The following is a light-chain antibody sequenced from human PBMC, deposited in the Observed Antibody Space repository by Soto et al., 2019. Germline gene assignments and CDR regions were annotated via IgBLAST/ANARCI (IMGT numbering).Light chain of an antibody. J-gene: IGKJ1*01. V-gene: IGKV1-5*03. CDR1: QSSSSW. CDR2: KAS. CDR3: QQYNSYSGT. Sequence: DIQLTQSPSTLSASVGDRVTITCRASQSSSSWLAWYQQKPGKAPKLLIYKASSIESVDPSRFSGSGSGTDFTLTISSLQPDDFATYYCQQYNSYSGTFGQGTKVEIK.